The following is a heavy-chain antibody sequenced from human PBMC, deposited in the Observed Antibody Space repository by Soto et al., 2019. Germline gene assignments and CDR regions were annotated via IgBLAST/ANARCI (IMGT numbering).Heavy chain of an antibody. CDR2: IYHSGST. D-gene: IGHD6-13*01. CDR3: ARGTKKYSSSWGTPFDP. J-gene: IGHJ5*02. Sequence: QLQLQESGSGLVKPSQTLSLTCAVSGGSISSGGYSWSWIRQPPGKGLEWIGYIYHSGSTYYNPSLKSRLTISVDRSKNQFSLKLSSVTAADTAVYYCARGTKKYSSSWGTPFDPWGQGTLVTVSS. CDR1: GGSISSGGYS. V-gene: IGHV4-30-2*01.